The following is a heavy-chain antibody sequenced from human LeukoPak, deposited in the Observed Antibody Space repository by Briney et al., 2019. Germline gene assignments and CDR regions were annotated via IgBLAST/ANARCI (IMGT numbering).Heavy chain of an antibody. CDR3: ARGARGYSYGYFSDY. J-gene: IGHJ4*02. V-gene: IGHV4-34*01. CDR2: INHSGST. CDR1: GGSISPYY. D-gene: IGHD5-18*01. Sequence: PSETLSLTCTVSGGSISPYYGSWIRQSPGKGLEWIGEINHSGSTNYNPSLKSRVTISVDTSKNQFSLKLSSVTAADTAVYYCARGARGYSYGYFSDYWGQGTLVTVSS.